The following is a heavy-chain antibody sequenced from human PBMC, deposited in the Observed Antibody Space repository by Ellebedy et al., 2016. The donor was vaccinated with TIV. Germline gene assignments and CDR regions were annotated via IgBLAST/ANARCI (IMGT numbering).Heavy chain of an antibody. V-gene: IGHV5-51*01. CDR2: IYPGDSNI. CDR1: GYRFPTYW. J-gene: IGHJ4*02. Sequence: KVSYKGSGYRFPTYWIGWVRQTPGRGLEWMGAIYPGDSNIKYSPSFQGQVTISADKSISTAYLQWSSLKASDTATYYCARQDTVDTAMFMYWGQGSLVTVSS. CDR3: ARQDTVDTAMFMY. D-gene: IGHD5-18*01.